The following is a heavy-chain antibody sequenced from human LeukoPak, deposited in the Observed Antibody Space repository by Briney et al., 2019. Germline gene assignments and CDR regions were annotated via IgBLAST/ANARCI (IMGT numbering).Heavy chain of an antibody. D-gene: IGHD6-13*01. J-gene: IGHJ4*02. Sequence: ASVKVSCKASGYTFTGYYMHWVRQAPGQGLEWMGWINPNSGGTNYAQKFQGRVTMTRDTSISTAYMELSRLRSDDTAVYYCAKKGGIAAAAYYFDYWGQGTLVTVSS. CDR1: GYTFTGYY. CDR2: INPNSGGT. V-gene: IGHV1-2*02. CDR3: AKKGGIAAAAYYFDY.